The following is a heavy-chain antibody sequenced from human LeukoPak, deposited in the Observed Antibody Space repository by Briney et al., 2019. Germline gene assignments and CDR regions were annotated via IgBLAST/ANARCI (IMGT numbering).Heavy chain of an antibody. J-gene: IGHJ5*02. CDR3: ARDFGRGYCSTNNCYGWFDP. V-gene: IGHV3-66*01. CDR1: GFTVSSNY. CDR2: IYSGDDT. D-gene: IGHD2-2*01. Sequence: PGGSLRLSCAASGFTVSSNYMSWVRQAPGKGLEWVSVIYSGDDTYYADSVKGRFTISRGSSENTLYLQMNSLRAEDTAVYYCARDFGRGYCSTNNCYGWFDPWGQGTLVTVSS.